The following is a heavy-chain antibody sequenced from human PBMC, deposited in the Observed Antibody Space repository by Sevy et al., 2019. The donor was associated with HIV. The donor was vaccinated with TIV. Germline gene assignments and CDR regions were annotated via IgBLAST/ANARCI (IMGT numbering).Heavy chain of an antibody. CDR3: VKKGGGGGGDH. Sequence: GGSLRLSCAASGFSFSSYGMHWVHQAPGKGLEWMSYIQYDGSNKDYAYSVKGRFTISRDNSKNTLYLQMNSLRVEDAAVFYGVKKGGGGGGDHWGQGTLVTVSS. J-gene: IGHJ4*02. V-gene: IGHV3-30*02. D-gene: IGHD3-16*01. CDR1: GFSFSSYG. CDR2: IQYDGSNK.